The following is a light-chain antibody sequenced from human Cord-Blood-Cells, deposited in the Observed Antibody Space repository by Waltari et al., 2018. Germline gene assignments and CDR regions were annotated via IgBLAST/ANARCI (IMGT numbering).Light chain of an antibody. CDR2: DVS. V-gene: IGLV2-14*01. Sequence: QSALTQPASVSGSPGPSITTSCTGTSSDAGCYNYVSLYQQHPGKAPKLMIYDVSNRPSGVSNRFAGSKSGNTASLTISGLQAEDEADYYCSSYTSSSVVFGGGTKLTVL. CDR3: SSYTSSSVV. CDR1: SSDAGCYNY. J-gene: IGLJ2*01.